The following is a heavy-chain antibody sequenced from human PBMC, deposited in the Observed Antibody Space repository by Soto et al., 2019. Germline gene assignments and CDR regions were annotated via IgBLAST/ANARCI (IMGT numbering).Heavy chain of an antibody. Sequence: SETLSLTCTVSGGSISSGDYYWSWIRQPPGKGLEWIGYIYYSGSTYYNPSLKSRVTISVDTSKNQFSLKLSSVTAADTAVYYCARGSNDILTGYYPYFDYWGQGTLVTAPQ. V-gene: IGHV4-30-4*01. CDR3: ARGSNDILTGYYPYFDY. J-gene: IGHJ4*02. D-gene: IGHD3-9*01. CDR1: GGSISSGDYY. CDR2: IYYSGST.